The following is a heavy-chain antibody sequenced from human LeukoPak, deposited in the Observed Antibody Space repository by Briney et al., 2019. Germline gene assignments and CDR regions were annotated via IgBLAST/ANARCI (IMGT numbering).Heavy chain of an antibody. Sequence: GXXXRLXCAASGFTFSSYAMSWVRQAPGKXLXWVSAISGSGGSTYYADSVKGGFTISRDNSKNTLYLQMNSLRAEDTAVYYCARVGSLWFGELYIPSSPPGYLDYWGQGTLVTVSS. CDR1: GFTFSSYA. CDR3: ARVGSLWFGELYIPSSPPGYLDY. D-gene: IGHD3-10*01. J-gene: IGHJ4*02. V-gene: IGHV3-23*01. CDR2: ISGSGGST.